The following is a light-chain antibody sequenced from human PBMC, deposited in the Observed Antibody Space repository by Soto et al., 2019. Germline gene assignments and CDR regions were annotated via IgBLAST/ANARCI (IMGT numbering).Light chain of an antibody. CDR2: EVS. J-gene: IGLJ1*01. CDR3: SSYTSSSTFV. CDR1: SSDVGGYNY. Sequence: HSVLTPPASVSVYPGQSITISCTGSSSDVGGYNYASWYQQHPGKAPKLMIYEVSNRPSGVSNRFSGSKSGNTASLTISGLQAEDEADYYCSSYTSSSTFVFGTGTKVTVL. V-gene: IGLV2-14*01.